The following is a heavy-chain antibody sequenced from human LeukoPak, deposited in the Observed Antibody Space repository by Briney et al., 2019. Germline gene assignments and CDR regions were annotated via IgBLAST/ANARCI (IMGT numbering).Heavy chain of an antibody. CDR2: INPSGGST. V-gene: IGHV1-46*01. D-gene: IGHD5-24*01. J-gene: IGHJ3*02. CDR3: TTVLATIPRAFDI. CDR1: GYTFTSYY. Sequence: ASVKVSCKASGYTFTSYYMHWVRQAPGQGLEWMGIINPSGGSTSYAQKFQGRVTMTEDTSTDTAYMELSSLRSEDTAVYYCTTVLATIPRAFDIWGQGTMVTVSS.